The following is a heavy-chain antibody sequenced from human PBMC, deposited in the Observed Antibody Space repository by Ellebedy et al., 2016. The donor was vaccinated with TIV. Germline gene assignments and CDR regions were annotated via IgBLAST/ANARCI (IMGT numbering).Heavy chain of an antibody. J-gene: IGHJ3*02. CDR2: VYYRVNI. CDR1: GDSIRDYY. V-gene: IGHV4-59*01. Sequence: MPSEPLSLTCTLSGDSIRDYYWSWTRQLPGKGLGWPDHVYYRVNINYNPSLKSRLTLSADTSNNEISLRPSSVTAADTAVYYCARERLSSGYSVGNAFEIWGQGTRVTVSA. CDR3: ARERLSSGYSVGNAFEI. D-gene: IGHD3-22*01.